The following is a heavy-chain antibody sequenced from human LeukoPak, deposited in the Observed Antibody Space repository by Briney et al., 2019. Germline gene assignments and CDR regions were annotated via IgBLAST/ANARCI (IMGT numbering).Heavy chain of an antibody. D-gene: IGHD4-11*01. CDR3: ARGRVSSSTWYSTYYYFFYMDF. CDR1: DDSNTMYY. CDR2: VDHTGST. J-gene: IGHJ6*03. V-gene: IGHV4-59*01. Sequence: SQTLSLTCTVSDDSNTMYYWTWIRQPPGKGLEWIGYVDHTGSTKFNPSLNGRVSISRDTSNNFFSLRLRSVTAADTAVYFCARGRVSSSTWYSTYYYFFYMDFWGKGTTVTVSS.